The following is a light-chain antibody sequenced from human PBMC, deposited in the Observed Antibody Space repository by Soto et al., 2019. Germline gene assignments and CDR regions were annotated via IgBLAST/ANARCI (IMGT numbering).Light chain of an antibody. J-gene: IGKJ1*01. Sequence: DIQMTQSPSTLSASVGDRVTITCRASQSISSWLAWYQQKPGKAPKLLIYKASSLESGLPSRFSGSGSGTEFTLTISSLQPDDFTTYYCQQYNSWWTFGQGTKVEIK. CDR2: KAS. CDR3: QQYNSWWT. V-gene: IGKV1-5*03. CDR1: QSISSW.